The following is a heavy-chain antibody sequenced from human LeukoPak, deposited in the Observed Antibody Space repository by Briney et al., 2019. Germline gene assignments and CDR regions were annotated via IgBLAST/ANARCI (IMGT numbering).Heavy chain of an antibody. Sequence: GASVKVSCKASGYTFTGYYMHWLRQAPGQGLEWMGWINPSVGGTNYAQKFQGRVTMTRDTSISTAYMELSRLRSDDTAVYYCAIDRAAAGYFDYWGQGTLVTVSS. CDR2: INPSVGGT. CDR1: GYTFTGYY. J-gene: IGHJ4*02. D-gene: IGHD6-25*01. V-gene: IGHV1-2*02. CDR3: AIDRAAAGYFDY.